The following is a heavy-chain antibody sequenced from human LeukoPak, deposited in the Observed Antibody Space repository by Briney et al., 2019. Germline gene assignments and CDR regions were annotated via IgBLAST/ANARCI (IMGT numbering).Heavy chain of an antibody. CDR3: ARVDTAMASGIDY. CDR1: GGSFSGYY. D-gene: IGHD5-18*01. J-gene: IGHJ4*02. V-gene: IGHV4-34*01. Sequence: PSETLSLTCAVYGGSFSGYYWSWIRQPPGKGLEWIGEINHSGSTNYNPSLKSRVTISVDTSKNQFSLKLSSVTAADTAVYYWARVDTAMASGIDYWGQGTLVTVPS. CDR2: INHSGST.